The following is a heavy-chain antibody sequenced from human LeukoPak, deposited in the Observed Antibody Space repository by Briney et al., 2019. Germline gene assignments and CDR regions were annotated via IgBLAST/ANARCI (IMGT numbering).Heavy chain of an antibody. CDR3: ARGSCSGGSCYSCNH. V-gene: IGHV3-21*01. D-gene: IGHD2-15*01. J-gene: IGHJ4*02. CDR1: GFTFSSYS. CDR2: ISSSSSYI. Sequence: GGSLRLSCAASGFTFSSYSMNWVRQAPGKGREWVSSISSSSSYIYYADSVKGRFTISRDNAMNSLYLQMNSLRAEDTSVYYCARGSCSGGSCYSCNHWGQGTLVTVSS.